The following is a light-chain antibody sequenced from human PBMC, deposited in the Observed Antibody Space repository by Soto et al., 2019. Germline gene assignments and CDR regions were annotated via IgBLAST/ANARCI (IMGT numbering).Light chain of an antibody. J-gene: IGKJ1*01. V-gene: IGKV1-5*01. CDR1: QSISSW. CDR3: QEYQSYSRR. Sequence: IPMTQSPSTLSASVGDRVTITCRASQSISSWLAWYQQKPGKAPKLLIYDASSWESGVPSRFSGSGSGTEFTLTISSLKPDDFATYYCQEYQSYSRRFGQGTKVDIK. CDR2: DAS.